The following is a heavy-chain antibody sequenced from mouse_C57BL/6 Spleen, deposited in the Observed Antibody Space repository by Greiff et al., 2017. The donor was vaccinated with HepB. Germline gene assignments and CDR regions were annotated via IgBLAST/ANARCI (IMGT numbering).Heavy chain of an antibody. Sequence: VQLQQSGPGLVKPSQSLSLTCSVTGYSITSGYYWNWIRQFPGNKLEWMGYISYDGSNNYNPSLKNRISITRDTSKNQFFLKLNSVTTEDTATYYCAREIYDCYLPGFMDYWGQGTSVTVSS. V-gene: IGHV3-6*01. D-gene: IGHD2-3*01. CDR3: AREIYDCYLPGFMDY. CDR2: ISYDGSN. J-gene: IGHJ4*01. CDR1: GYSITSGYY.